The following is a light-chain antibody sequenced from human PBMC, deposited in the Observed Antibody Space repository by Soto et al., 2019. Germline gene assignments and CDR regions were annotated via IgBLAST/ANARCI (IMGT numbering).Light chain of an antibody. J-gene: IGLJ1*01. CDR1: SSDVGGCNY. CDR2: EVN. V-gene: IGLV2-8*01. CDR3: TSYAGGNNV. Sequence: QSALTQPPSASGSPGQSVTISCTGTSSDVGGCNYVSWYQQHPGKVPKLMVYEVNKRPSGVPDRFSGSKSGNTASLTVSGLQADDEADYYFTSYAGGNNVFGTGTKLTVL.